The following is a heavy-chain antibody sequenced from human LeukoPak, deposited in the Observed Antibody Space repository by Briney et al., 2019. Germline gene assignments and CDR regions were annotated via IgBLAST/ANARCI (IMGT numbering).Heavy chain of an antibody. CDR1: GLTFSSYG. CDR2: IWYDGSNK. CDR3: AKERYSGSYSEY. J-gene: IGHJ4*02. V-gene: IGHV3-33*06. Sequence: GGSLRLSCAASGLTFSSYGMHWVRQAPGKGLEWVAVIWYDGSNKYYADSVKGRFTISRDNSKNTLYLQMNSLRAEDTAVYYCAKERYSGSYSEYWGQGTLVTVSS. D-gene: IGHD1-26*01.